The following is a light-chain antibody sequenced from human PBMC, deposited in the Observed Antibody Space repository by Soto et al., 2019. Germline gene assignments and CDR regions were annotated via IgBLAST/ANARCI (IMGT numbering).Light chain of an antibody. CDR2: GNN. Sequence: QSVLTQPPSVSGAPVQRVTISCTGSSSSIGAGYDVHWYHQLPGAAPKLLVSGNNNRPSGVPDRFSASKSGTSASLAITGLQTEDEAQYYCQAYDSRLTAYVFGTGTKLTVL. V-gene: IGLV1-40*01. CDR1: SSSIGAGYD. J-gene: IGLJ1*01. CDR3: QAYDSRLTAYV.